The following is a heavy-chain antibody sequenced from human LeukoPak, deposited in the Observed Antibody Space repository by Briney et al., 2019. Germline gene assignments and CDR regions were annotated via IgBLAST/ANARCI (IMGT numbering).Heavy chain of an antibody. D-gene: IGHD3-9*01. Sequence: GRSLRLSCAAPGFTFDDYAMHWVRQAPGKGLEWVSGISWNSGSIGYADSVKGRFTISRDNAKNSLYLQMNSLRAEDTALYYCAKDKDDILTGYYTYWGQGTLVTVSS. V-gene: IGHV3-9*01. CDR3: AKDKDDILTGYYTY. CDR2: ISWNSGSI. J-gene: IGHJ4*02. CDR1: GFTFDDYA.